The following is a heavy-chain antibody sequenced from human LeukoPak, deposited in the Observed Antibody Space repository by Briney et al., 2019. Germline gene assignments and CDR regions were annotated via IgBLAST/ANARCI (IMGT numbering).Heavy chain of an antibody. CDR3: ASHNYDSSAYDY. CDR2: IYTSGST. D-gene: IGHD3-22*01. V-gene: IGHV4-61*02. J-gene: IGHJ4*02. CDR1: GGSISSGNYY. Sequence: SQTLSLTCTFSGGSISSGNYYWNWIRQPAGKGLEWIRLIYTSGSTYYNPSLKSRLTISLDTSKNQFPLKLGSVPAADTAVYYCASHNYDSSAYDYWGQGTLVTVSS.